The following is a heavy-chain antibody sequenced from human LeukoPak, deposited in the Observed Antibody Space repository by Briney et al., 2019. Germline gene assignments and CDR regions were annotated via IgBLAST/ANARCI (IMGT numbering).Heavy chain of an antibody. CDR1: GYTLTELS. J-gene: IGHJ4*02. CDR2: FDPEDGET. Sequence: ASVKVSCKVSGYTLTELSMHWVRQAPGKGLEWMGGFDPEDGETIYAQKFQGRVTMTEDTSTDTAYMELSSLRSEDTAVYYCATPAAPYYYDSSGYYPLVVWGQGTLVTVSS. CDR3: ATPAAPYYYDSSGYYPLVV. V-gene: IGHV1-24*01. D-gene: IGHD3-22*01.